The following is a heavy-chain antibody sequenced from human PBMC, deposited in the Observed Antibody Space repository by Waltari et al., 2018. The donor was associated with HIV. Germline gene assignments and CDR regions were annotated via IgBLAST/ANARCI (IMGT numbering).Heavy chain of an antibody. J-gene: IGHJ6*02. V-gene: IGHV1-2*02. Sequence: QVQLVQSGAEVKKPGASVKVSCKASGYTFTGYYMHWVRQAPGQGLGWRGWVNPKRDSTNYARKFQGRVTMTRDTSTSTAYMELGRLRSDDTALYYCARDRIAVTGSYYYGMDVWGQVTTVTVSS. CDR1: GYTFTGYY. D-gene: IGHD6-19*01. CDR2: VNPKRDST. CDR3: ARDRIAVTGSYYYGMDV.